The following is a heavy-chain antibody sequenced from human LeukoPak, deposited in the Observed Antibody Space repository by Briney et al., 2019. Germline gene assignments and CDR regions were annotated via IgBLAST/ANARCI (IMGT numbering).Heavy chain of an antibody. CDR3: ARRLPGIAVAGTTRNYYYYYGMDV. CDR1: GGSISSYY. Sequence: KPSETLSLTCTVSGGSISSYYWSWIRQPPGKGLEWIGYIYYSGSTNYNPSLKSRVTISVDTSKNQFSLKLSSVTAADTAVYYCARRLPGIAVAGTTRNYYYYYGMDVWGQGTTVTVSS. CDR2: IYYSGST. D-gene: IGHD6-19*01. J-gene: IGHJ6*02. V-gene: IGHV4-59*01.